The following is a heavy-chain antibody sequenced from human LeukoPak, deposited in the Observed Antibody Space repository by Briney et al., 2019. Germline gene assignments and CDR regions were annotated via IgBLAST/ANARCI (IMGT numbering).Heavy chain of an antibody. V-gene: IGHV4-59*12. CDR1: GGSISSYY. CDR3: ARARRLYYYDSSGGLAY. J-gene: IGHJ4*02. CDR2: IYYSGST. Sequence: SETLSLTCTVSGGSISSYYWSWIRQPPGKGLEWIGYIYYSGSTNYNPSLKSRVTISVDTSKNQFSLKLSSVTAADTAVYYCARARRLYYYDSSGGLAYWGQGTLVTVSS. D-gene: IGHD3-22*01.